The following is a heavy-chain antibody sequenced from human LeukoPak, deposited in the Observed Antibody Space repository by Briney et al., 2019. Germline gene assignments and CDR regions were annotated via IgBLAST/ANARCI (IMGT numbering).Heavy chain of an antibody. D-gene: IGHD6-19*01. CDR3: AKGGYSSGWRNYFDY. CDR2: ISGSGTGT. J-gene: IGHJ4*02. V-gene: IGHV3-23*01. Sequence: TGGSLRLSCAASGFTFSSYAMSWVRQAPGKGPEWVSTISGSGTGTYYADSVKGRFTISRDNSKYTLYLQMNSLRADDTAVYYCAKGGYSSGWRNYFDYWGQGTLVTVSS. CDR1: GFTFSSYA.